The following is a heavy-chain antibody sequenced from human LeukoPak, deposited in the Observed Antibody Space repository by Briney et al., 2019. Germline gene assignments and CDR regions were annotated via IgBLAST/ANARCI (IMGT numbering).Heavy chain of an antibody. CDR2: INPSGGST. CDR3: ARVYCTNGVCYYSDY. V-gene: IGHV1-46*01. Sequence: GASVKVSCKASGYTFTSYYMHWVRQAPGQGLEWMGIINPSGGSTSYAQKFQGRVTMTRDMSTSAVYMELSSLRPEDTAVYYCARVYCTNGVCYYSDYWGQGTLVTVSS. J-gene: IGHJ4*02. D-gene: IGHD2-8*01. CDR1: GYTFTSYY.